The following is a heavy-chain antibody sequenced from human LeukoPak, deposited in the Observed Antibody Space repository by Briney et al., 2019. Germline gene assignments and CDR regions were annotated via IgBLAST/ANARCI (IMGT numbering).Heavy chain of an antibody. Sequence: GGSLRLSCAASQFTFSSYAMSWVRQAPGKGLEWVSAISGSGGSTYYADSVKGRFTISRDNSKNTLYLQMNSLRAEDTAVYYCAKMEAWTTVTGSGVDYWGHGTLVTVSS. V-gene: IGHV3-23*01. CDR1: QFTFSSYA. CDR3: AKMEAWTTVTGSGVDY. CDR2: ISGSGGST. J-gene: IGHJ4*01. D-gene: IGHD4-17*01.